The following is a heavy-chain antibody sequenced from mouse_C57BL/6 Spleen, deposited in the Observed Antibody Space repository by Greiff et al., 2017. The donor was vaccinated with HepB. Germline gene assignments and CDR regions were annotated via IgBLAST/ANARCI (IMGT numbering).Heavy chain of an antibody. CDR1: GFSLTSYG. J-gene: IGHJ3*01. Sequence: QVQLKESGPGLVQPSQSLSITCTVSGFSLTSYGVHWVRQSPGKGLEWLGVIWSGGSTDYNAAFISRLSISKDNSKSQVFFKMNSLQADDTAIYYCASPPWDYYGSSYGFAYWGQGTLVTVSA. CDR2: IWSGGST. V-gene: IGHV2-2*01. CDR3: ASPPWDYYGSSYGFAY. D-gene: IGHD1-1*01.